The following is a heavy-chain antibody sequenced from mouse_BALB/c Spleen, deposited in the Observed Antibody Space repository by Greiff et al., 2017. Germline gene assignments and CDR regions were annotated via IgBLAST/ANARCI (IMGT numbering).Heavy chain of an antibody. V-gene: IGHV8-12*01. J-gene: IGHJ3*01. Sequence: QVTLKESGPGILQPSQTLSLTCSFSGFSLSTSGMCVSWLRQPSGKGLEWLVHIYCDDDKRYNPFLKSRLTISKDTSRNQVFLKITSVDTADTATYYCARREDYGSRAFAYWGQGTLVTVSA. D-gene: IGHD1-1*01. CDR3: ARREDYGSRAFAY. CDR2: IYCDDDK. CDR1: GFSLSTSGMC.